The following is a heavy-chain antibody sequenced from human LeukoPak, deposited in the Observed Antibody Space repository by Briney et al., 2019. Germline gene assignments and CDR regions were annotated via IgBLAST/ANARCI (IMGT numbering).Heavy chain of an antibody. J-gene: IGHJ4*02. CDR3: ARGPRSYMVDY. CDR1: GGSISSGGYS. V-gene: IGHV4-30-2*01. CDR2: IYFSGST. D-gene: IGHD1-26*01. Sequence: SQTLSLTRAVSGGSISSGGYSWSWIRQPPGKGLEWIGYIYFSGSTYSNPSLKSRVTISVDRSKTQFSLKLSSVTAADTAVYYCARGPRSYMVDYWGQGTLVTVSS.